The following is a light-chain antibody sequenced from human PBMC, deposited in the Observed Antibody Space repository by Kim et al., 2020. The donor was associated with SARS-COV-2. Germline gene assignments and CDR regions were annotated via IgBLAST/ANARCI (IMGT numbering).Light chain of an antibody. J-gene: IGKJ3*01. CDR1: QIVSGNY. V-gene: IGKV3-20*01. CDR2: GAS. Sequence: PGERATLSCRASQIVSGNYLAWYRQRRGQAPRLLIYGASRRATGIPDRFSGSGSGTDFTLTISRLEPEDFAVYYCQVYGSAPDTFGPGTKVDIK. CDR3: QVYGSAPDT.